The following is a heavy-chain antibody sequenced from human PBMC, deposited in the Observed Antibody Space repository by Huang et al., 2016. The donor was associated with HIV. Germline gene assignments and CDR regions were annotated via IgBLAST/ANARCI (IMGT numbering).Heavy chain of an antibody. CDR3: ARGGELLWFGEPGGWFDP. V-gene: IGHV4-4*07. CDR2: IYTSGST. Sequence: QVQLQESGPGLVKPSETLSLTCTVSGGSISSYYWSWIRQPAGKGREWVGRIYTSGSTNYNPSLKSRGTMSVDTSKNQFSLKLSSVTAADTAVYYCARGGELLWFGEPGGWFDPWGQGTLVTVSS. CDR1: GGSISSYY. J-gene: IGHJ5*02. D-gene: IGHD3-10*01.